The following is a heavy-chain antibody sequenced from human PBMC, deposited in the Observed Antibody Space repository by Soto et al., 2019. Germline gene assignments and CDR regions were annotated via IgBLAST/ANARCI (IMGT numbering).Heavy chain of an antibody. CDR2: INQDGSGK. Sequence: GGSLRLSCAASGFTFSSYAMSWVRQAPGKGLEWVTSINQDGSGKYYVDSVKGRFTISRDNAENSLYLQMNSLRADDTAVYYCARVWHLEDLSVYHPFDHWGQGTLVTVSS. J-gene: IGHJ4*02. CDR3: ARVWHLEDLSVYHPFDH. V-gene: IGHV3-7*01. CDR1: GFTFSSYA. D-gene: IGHD3-16*02.